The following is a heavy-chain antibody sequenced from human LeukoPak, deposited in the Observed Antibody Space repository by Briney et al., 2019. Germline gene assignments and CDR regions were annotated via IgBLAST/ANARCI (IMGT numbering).Heavy chain of an antibody. CDR3: ARDVYNGAGSYYDY. J-gene: IGHJ4*02. CDR2: ISAYNGNT. V-gene: IGHV1-18*01. D-gene: IGHD3-10*01. CDR1: GYTFTSYG. Sequence: ASVKVSCKASGYTFTSYGSSWVRQAPGQGLEWMGWISAYNGNTNDAQKLQGRVTMTTDTSTSTAYMELRSLRSDDTAVYYCARDVYNGAGSYYDYWGQGTLVTVSS.